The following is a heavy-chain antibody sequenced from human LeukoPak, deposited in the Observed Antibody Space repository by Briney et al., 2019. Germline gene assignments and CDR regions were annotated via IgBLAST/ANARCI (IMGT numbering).Heavy chain of an antibody. Sequence: PSQTLSLTCTVSGGYISSGGYYWSWIRQHPGKGLEWIGYIYYSGSTYYNPSLKSRVTISVDTSKNQFSLKLSSVTAADTAVYYCASAHNVRSSSWYFDYWGQGTLVTVSS. D-gene: IGHD6-13*01. J-gene: IGHJ4*02. CDR3: ASAHNVRSSSWYFDY. V-gene: IGHV4-31*03. CDR2: IYYSGST. CDR1: GGYISSGGYY.